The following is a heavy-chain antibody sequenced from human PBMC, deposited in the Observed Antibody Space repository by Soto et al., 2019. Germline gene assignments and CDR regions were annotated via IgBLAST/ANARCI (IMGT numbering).Heavy chain of an antibody. CDR3: ASASSAELWFGELSSLVFDY. CDR1: GGSISSYY. V-gene: IGHV4-59*01. D-gene: IGHD3-10*01. Sequence: SETLSLTCTVSGGSISSYYWSWIRQPPGKGLEWIGYIYYSGSTNYNPSLKSRVTISVDTSKNQFSLKLSSVTAADTAVYYCASASSAELWFGELSSLVFDYWGQGTLVTVSS. CDR2: IYYSGST. J-gene: IGHJ4*02.